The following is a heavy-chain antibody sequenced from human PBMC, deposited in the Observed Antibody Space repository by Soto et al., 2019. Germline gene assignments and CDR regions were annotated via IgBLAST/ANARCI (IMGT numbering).Heavy chain of an antibody. CDR1: VGSISSSTFY. CDR2: IYYNGNT. J-gene: IGHJ5*01. CDR3: ARQGRGGSNGVFSWTDGGRWFES. Sequence: PSETLSLTCSASVGSISSSTFYCGWIRQSPWTGLEWIASIYYNGNTYYNPSLQSRVTISIDTSKNRFSLRLTSVTAADTAVFYCARQGRGGSNGVFSWTDGGRWFESWGQVTLVSVS. V-gene: IGHV4-39*01. D-gene: IGHD2-8*01.